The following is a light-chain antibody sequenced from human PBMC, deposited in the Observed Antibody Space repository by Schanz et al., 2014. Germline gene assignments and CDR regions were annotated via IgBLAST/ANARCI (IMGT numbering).Light chain of an antibody. Sequence: QSALTQPPSASGSPGQSVTLSCTGTSSDLGGYNYVSWYQQHPGQAPKLMIYEVTKRPPGVPDRFSGSKSGNTASLTVSELQADDEAEYYCSSYGGSNTLVFGGGTKVTVL. CDR2: EVT. CDR3: SSYGGSNTLV. J-gene: IGLJ3*02. CDR1: SSDLGGYNY. V-gene: IGLV2-8*01.